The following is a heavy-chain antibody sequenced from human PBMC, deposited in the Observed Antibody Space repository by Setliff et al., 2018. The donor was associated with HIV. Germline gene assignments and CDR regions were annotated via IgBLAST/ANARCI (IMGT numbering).Heavy chain of an antibody. D-gene: IGHD3-22*01. CDR3: ARTNNNYYYDTSDYFAGYYFDS. Sequence: GGSLRLSCATTGFTFSSDGMTWVRQAPGKGLEWVALIWYDERNKYYGDSVKGRFTVSRDNTKNTLYLHMNSLRAEDTAVYYCARTNNNYYYDTSDYFAGYYFDSWGQGTLVTVSS. CDR2: IWYDERNK. V-gene: IGHV3-33*08. CDR1: GFTFSSDG. J-gene: IGHJ4*02.